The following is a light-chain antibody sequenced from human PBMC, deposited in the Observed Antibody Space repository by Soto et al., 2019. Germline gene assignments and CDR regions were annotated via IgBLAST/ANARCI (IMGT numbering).Light chain of an antibody. CDR2: DVT. J-gene: IGLJ3*02. CDR1: SSDVGDYEH. Sequence: QSALTQHPSVSGSPGQSVTISCTVTSSDVGDYEHVSWYQQAPGTAPKLIIFDVTNRPSGVPDRFSGSKSGNTPSLTIFGLQAEDEADYYCSLYTSSSTWVFGGGTKLTVL. CDR3: SLYTSSSTWV. V-gene: IGLV2-18*01.